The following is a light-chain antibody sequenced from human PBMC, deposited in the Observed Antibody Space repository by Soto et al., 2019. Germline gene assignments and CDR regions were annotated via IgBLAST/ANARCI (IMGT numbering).Light chain of an antibody. CDR3: SSYTSSSTHV. CDR2: DVS. J-gene: IGLJ1*01. Sequence: QSALTQPASVSGSPGQSITISCTGTSSDVGSYNFVSWYQQHPGNVPKLMIFDVSSRPSGVSDRFSGSKSGNTASLTISGLQAEDEGDYYCSSYTSSSTHVLGSGTKLTVL. V-gene: IGLV2-14*03. CDR1: SSDVGSYNF.